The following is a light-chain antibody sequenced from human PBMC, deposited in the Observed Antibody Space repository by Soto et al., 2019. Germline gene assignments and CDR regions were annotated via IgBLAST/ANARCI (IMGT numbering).Light chain of an antibody. CDR3: QQHNSSPLIT. J-gene: IGKJ5*01. Sequence: SYLNWYQQKPGKAPTLLLYAASSLQSGVPPRFSGSGSATACTPTTSSLQPEDFATYYCQQHNSSPLITFGQGTRLEIK. CDR2: AAS. V-gene: IGKV1-9*01. CDR1: SY.